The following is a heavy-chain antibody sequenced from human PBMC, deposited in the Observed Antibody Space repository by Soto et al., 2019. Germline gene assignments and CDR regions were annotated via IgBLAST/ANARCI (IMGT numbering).Heavy chain of an antibody. D-gene: IGHD3-3*01. CDR3: ARDYDFWSGNWYFDL. Sequence: GGSLRLSCAASGFTFSSYSMNWVRQAPGKGLEWVSSISSSSSYIYYADSVKGRFTISRDNAKNSLYLQMNSLRAEDTAVYYCARDYDFWSGNWYFDLWGRGTLVTVSS. J-gene: IGHJ2*01. V-gene: IGHV3-21*01. CDR1: GFTFSSYS. CDR2: ISSSSSYI.